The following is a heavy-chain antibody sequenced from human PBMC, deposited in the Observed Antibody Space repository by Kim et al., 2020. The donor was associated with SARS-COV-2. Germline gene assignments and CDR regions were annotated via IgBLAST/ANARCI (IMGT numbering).Heavy chain of an antibody. D-gene: IGHD6-19*01. CDR1: GGSISSGSYY. CDR2: IYTSGST. CDR3: ARVVAEQWLVRREINWFDP. Sequence: SETLSLTCTVSGGSISSGSYYWSWIRQPAGKGLEWIGRIYTSGSTNYNPSLKSRVTISVDTSKNQFSLKLSSVTAADTAVYYCARVVAEQWLVRREINWFDPWGQGTLVTVSS. V-gene: IGHV4-61*02. J-gene: IGHJ5*02.